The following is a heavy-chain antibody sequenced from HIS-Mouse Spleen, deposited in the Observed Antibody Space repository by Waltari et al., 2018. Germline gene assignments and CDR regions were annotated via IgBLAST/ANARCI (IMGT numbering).Heavy chain of an antibody. J-gene: IGHJ3*02. V-gene: IGHV3-30-3*01. CDR3: ARGMYSSSWLSPADDAFDI. Sequence: QVQLVESGGGVVQPGRSLRLSGAASGFTFSSYAMHWVRQAPGKWLEWVAVISYDGSNKYYADSVKGRFTISRDNSKNTLYLQMNSLRAEDTAVYYCARGMYSSSWLSPADDAFDIWGQGTMVTVSS. D-gene: IGHD6-6*01. CDR2: ISYDGSNK. CDR1: GFTFSSYA.